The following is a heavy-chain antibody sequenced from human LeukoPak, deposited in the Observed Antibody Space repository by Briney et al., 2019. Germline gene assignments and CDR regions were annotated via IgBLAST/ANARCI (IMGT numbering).Heavy chain of an antibody. CDR3: ARGARGSGTASDY. CDR2: IKQDGSEK. J-gene: IGHJ4*02. CDR1: GFTFSIYW. D-gene: IGHD3-10*01. V-gene: IGHV3-7*01. Sequence: GGSLRLSCAASGFTFSIYWMSWVRQAPGKGLEWVANIKQDGSEKYYVDSVKGRFTISRDNAKNTLHLQMNSLRAEDTAVYYCARGARGSGTASDYWGQGTLVTVSS.